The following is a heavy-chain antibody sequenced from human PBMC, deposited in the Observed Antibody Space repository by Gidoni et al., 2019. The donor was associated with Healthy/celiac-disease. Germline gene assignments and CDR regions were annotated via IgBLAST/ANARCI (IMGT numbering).Heavy chain of an antibody. V-gene: IGHV4-34*01. CDR1: GGSFSGCY. CDR3: ARRRRGLGYCSSTSCPRWGYFDY. Sequence: QVQLQQWGAGLLKPSETLSLTCAVYGGSFSGCYWSWIRQPPGKGLEWIGEIKHSGSTNYNPSLKSRVTLSVDTSKNQFSLKLSSVTAADTAVYYCARRRRGLGYCSSTSCPRWGYFDYWGQGTLVTVSS. CDR2: IKHSGST. J-gene: IGHJ4*02. D-gene: IGHD2-2*01.